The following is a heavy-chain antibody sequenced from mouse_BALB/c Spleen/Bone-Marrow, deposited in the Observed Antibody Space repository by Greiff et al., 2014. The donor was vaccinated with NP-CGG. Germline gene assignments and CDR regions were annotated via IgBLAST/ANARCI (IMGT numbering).Heavy chain of an antibody. CDR1: GYAFSSYW. Sequence: QVQLQQSGAELVRPGSSVKISCKASGYAFSSYWMNWVKQRPGQGLEWIGQIYPGDGDTNYNGKFKGKATLTADKSSSTAYMQLSSITSEDYAVYFYARGVPIDYWGQGTSVTVSS. V-gene: IGHV1-80*01. CDR2: IYPGDGDT. CDR3: ARGVPIDY. J-gene: IGHJ4*01.